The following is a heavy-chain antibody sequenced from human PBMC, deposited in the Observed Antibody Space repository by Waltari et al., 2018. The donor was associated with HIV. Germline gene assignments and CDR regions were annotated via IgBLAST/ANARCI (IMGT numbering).Heavy chain of an antibody. V-gene: IGHV3-74*01. CDR3: ATQDITEGRY. D-gene: IGHD3-10*01. CDR2: INSDGSST. J-gene: IGHJ4*02. CDR1: GFPFSRNW. Sequence: EAQLVESGGGLVQPGGSLRLSCAASGFPFSRNWMHWVRQVPGKGLVWVSRINSDGSSTDYADSVKGRFTISRDNAKNTLYLHMNSLRVEDTAVYYCATQDITEGRYWGQGTLVTVSS.